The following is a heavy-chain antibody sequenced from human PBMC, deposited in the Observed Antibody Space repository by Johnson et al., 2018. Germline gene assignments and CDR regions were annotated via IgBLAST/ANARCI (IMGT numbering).Heavy chain of an antibody. CDR2: ISYDGSNK. J-gene: IGHJ3*02. D-gene: IGHD2-21*02. Sequence: VQLVESGGGVVQXGRSLRLSCAASGFTFSSYAMHWVRQAPGKGLEWVAVISYDGSNKYYADSVKGRFTISRDNSKNPLYLQMNSLRAEDTAGYYGARDGCGGDCLRRGAFDIWGQGTMVTVSS. V-gene: IGHV3-30-3*01. CDR3: ARDGCGGDCLRRGAFDI. CDR1: GFTFSSYA.